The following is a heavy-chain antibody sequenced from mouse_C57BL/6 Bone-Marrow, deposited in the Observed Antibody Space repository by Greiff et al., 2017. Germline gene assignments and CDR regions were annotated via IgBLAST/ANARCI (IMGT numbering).Heavy chain of an antibody. V-gene: IGHV1-72*01. Sequence: VKLQQSGAELVKPGASVKLSCKASGYTFTSYWMHWVKQRPGRGLEWIGRIDPNSGGTKYNEKFKSKATLTVDKPSSTAYMQLSSLTSEDSAVYYCARKGAYYSNYAYAMDYWGQGTSVTVSS. D-gene: IGHD2-5*01. CDR1: GYTFTSYW. CDR3: ARKGAYYSNYAYAMDY. CDR2: IDPNSGGT. J-gene: IGHJ4*01.